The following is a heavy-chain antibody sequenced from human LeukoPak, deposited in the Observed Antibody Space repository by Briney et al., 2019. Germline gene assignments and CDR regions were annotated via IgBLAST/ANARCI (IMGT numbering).Heavy chain of an antibody. J-gene: IGHJ3*02. CDR2: ISHIGST. CDR1: GSSFSGHY. Sequence: SETLSLTCTVSGSSFSGHYLNWLRQPPGKGLEWIGYISHIGSTNYNPSFKSRVTISVDTSKNQFSLKLTSVTAADTAVYYCARDRISINALDMWGQGTMVTVSS. D-gene: IGHD1-14*01. CDR3: ARDRISINALDM. V-gene: IGHV4-59*11.